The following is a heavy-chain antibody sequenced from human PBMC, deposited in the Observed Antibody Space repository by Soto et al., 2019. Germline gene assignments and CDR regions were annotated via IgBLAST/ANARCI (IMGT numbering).Heavy chain of an antibody. V-gene: IGHV3-30*18. J-gene: IGHJ3*02. CDR3: AKDGLFGGGLVSSLDAFDI. CDR1: GFTFSSYG. CDR2: ISCDGSNK. D-gene: IGHD3-9*01. Sequence: PGGSLRLTCAASGFTFSSYGMHWVRQAPGKGLEWVAVISCDGSNKYYADSVKGRFTISRDNSKNTLYLQMNSLRAEDTAVYYCAKDGLFGGGLVSSLDAFDIWGQGTMVTVSS.